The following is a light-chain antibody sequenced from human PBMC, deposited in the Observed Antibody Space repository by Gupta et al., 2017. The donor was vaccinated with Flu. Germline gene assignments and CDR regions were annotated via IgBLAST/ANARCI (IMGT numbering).Light chain of an antibody. CDR2: VNS. CDR3: QSYASSLSSSIV. V-gene: IGLV1-40*01. J-gene: IGLJ3*02. Sequence: QSVLTQPPSASAAPEHRVTISCPGSSSNIGAGYDVHWYQQLPGTAHTLLIYVNSNRPSAVPDRFSGSKSGTSDSPAMTGLQAEDEAEDDCQSYASSLSSSIVFGGGTKLTVL. CDR1: SSNIGAGYD.